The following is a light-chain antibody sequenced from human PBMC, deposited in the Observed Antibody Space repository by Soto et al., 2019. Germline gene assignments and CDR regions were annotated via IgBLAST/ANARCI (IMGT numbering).Light chain of an antibody. Sequence: QSVLTQPASVSGSPGQSITISCTGPSSDVGSYQYVSWNQQHPGKAPKLIIYEVSNRPSGVSNRFSGSKSGNTASLTISGLQAEDDGDYYCSSYTINSALYVFGSGTKVTVL. J-gene: IGLJ1*01. V-gene: IGLV2-14*01. CDR2: EVS. CDR3: SSYTINSALYV. CDR1: SSDVGSYQY.